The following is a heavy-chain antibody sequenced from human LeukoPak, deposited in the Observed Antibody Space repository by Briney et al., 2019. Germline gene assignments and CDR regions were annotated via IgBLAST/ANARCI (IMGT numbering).Heavy chain of an antibody. CDR3: AKRSAESSGYFEH. Sequence: GGSLRLSCAGSGFTFMKYSMTWVRQAPGKGLEWVSAITASGASTDYADSVKGRFTISRDNSKNTPYLQLNSLRAEDTAVYYCAKRSAESSGYFEHWGQGALVTVSS. D-gene: IGHD3-22*01. CDR2: ITASGAST. V-gene: IGHV3-23*01. CDR1: GFTFMKYS. J-gene: IGHJ4*02.